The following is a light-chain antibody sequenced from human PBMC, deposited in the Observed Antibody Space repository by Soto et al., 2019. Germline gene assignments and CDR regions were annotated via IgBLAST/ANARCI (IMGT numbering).Light chain of an antibody. Sequence: DIQMTQSPSTLSASVGDRVTITCRASQSISSWLAWYQQKPGKAPKLLIYKASSLESGVPSRFSGSGSVTEFTLTISSLQPDDFAIYYCQQYNSYRRTFGQGTKVEIK. V-gene: IGKV1-5*03. CDR2: KAS. J-gene: IGKJ1*01. CDR3: QQYNSYRRT. CDR1: QSISSW.